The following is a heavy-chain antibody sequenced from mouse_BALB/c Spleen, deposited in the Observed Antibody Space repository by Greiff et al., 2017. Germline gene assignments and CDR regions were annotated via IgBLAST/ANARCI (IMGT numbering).Heavy chain of an antibody. D-gene: IGHD3-1*01. V-gene: IGHV3-6*02. CDR3: AREAQLGPFAY. J-gene: IGHJ3*01. CDR2: IIYDGSN. CDR1: GYSITSGYY. Sequence: EVQLQESGPGLVKPSQSLSLTCSVTGYSITSGYYWNWIRQFPGNKLEWMGYIIYDGSNNYNPSLKNRISITRDTSKNQFFLKLNSVTTEDTATYYCAREAQLGPFAYWGQGTLVTVSA.